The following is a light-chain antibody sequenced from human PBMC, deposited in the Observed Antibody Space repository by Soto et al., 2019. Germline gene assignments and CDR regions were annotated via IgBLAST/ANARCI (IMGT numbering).Light chain of an antibody. J-gene: IGLJ1*01. CDR1: TIGSKS. CDR3: QVWNTSSDHYV. Sequence: SYELTQSPSVSVAPGQTARITCGGNTIGSKSVHWYQQRPGQAPVLVVYDDTDRPSGVPERFSGSNFGNTATLTIIGVEAGDEADYYCQVWNTSSDHYVFGTGTKVTVL. CDR2: DDT. V-gene: IGLV3-21*02.